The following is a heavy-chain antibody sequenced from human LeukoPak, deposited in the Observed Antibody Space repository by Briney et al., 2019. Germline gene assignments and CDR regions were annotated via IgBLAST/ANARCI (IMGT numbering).Heavy chain of an antibody. Sequence: GGSLRLSCAASGFTFSSYVMHWVRQAPGKGLEWVAAIWHDGTNKNYVDSVKGRFTISRDNSRNTLYLQMNSLRAEDTAVYYCAKARIVVVPPADALDVWGQGTLVTVSS. CDR1: GFTFSSYV. D-gene: IGHD3-22*01. CDR2: IWHDGTNK. J-gene: IGHJ3*01. V-gene: IGHV3-33*06. CDR3: AKARIVVVPPADALDV.